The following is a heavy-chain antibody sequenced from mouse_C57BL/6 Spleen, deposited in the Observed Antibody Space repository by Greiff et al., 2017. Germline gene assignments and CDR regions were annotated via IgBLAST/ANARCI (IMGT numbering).Heavy chain of an antibody. CDR3: ARATVCAMDY. J-gene: IGHJ4*01. V-gene: IGHV1-76*01. CDR2: IYPGSGNT. D-gene: IGHD1-1*01. CDR1: GYTFTDYY. Sequence: VQLQQSGAELVRPGASVQLSCKASGYTFTDYYINWVKQRPGQGLEWIARIYPGSGNTYYNEKFKGKATLTAEKSSSTAYMQLSSLTSEDSAVYFCARATVCAMDYWGQGTSVTVSS.